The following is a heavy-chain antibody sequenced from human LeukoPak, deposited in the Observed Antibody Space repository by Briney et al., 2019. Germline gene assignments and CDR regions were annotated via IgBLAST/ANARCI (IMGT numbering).Heavy chain of an antibody. J-gene: IGHJ6*02. Sequence: GASVKVSCKASGYTFTGYYMHWVRQAPGQGLEWMGRINPNSGGTNYAQKFQGRVTMTRDTSISTAYMELSRLRSDDTAVYYCARGYSYGFGEVWHYYYYYGMDVWGQGTTVTVSS. CDR2: INPNSGGT. V-gene: IGHV1-2*06. CDR1: GYTFTGYY. D-gene: IGHD5-18*01. CDR3: ARGYSYGFGEVWHYYYYYGMDV.